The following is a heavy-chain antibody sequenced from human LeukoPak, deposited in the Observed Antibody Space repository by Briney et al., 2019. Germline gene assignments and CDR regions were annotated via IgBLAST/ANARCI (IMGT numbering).Heavy chain of an antibody. CDR3: ARLRLGFLWNPNDY. CDR1: GYSFTSYW. Sequence: GGSLRLSCKGSGYSFTSYWIGRVRQMPGKGLEWMGIIYPGDSDTRYSPSFQGQVTISADKSISTAYLEWSSLKASDTAMYYCARLRLGFLWNPNDYWGQGTLVTVSS. J-gene: IGHJ4*02. D-gene: IGHD1-1*01. V-gene: IGHV5-51*01. CDR2: IYPGDSDT.